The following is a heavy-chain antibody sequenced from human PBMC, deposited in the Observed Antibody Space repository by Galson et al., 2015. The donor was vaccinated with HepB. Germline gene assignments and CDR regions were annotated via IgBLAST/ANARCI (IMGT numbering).Heavy chain of an antibody. CDR1: GYTFTSYG. J-gene: IGHJ4*02. D-gene: IGHD6-19*01. Sequence: SVKVSCKASGYTFTSYGISWVRQAPGQGLEWMGWIGAYNGNTNYAQKLQGRVTMTTDTSTSTAYMELRSLRSDDTAVYYCAREGALAVADLFDYWGQGTLVTVSS. CDR2: IGAYNGNT. V-gene: IGHV1-18*01. CDR3: AREGALAVADLFDY.